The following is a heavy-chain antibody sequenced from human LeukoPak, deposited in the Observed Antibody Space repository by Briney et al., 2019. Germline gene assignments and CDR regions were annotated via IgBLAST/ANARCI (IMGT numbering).Heavy chain of an antibody. Sequence: GGSLRLSCAASGFSFSSYAMNWVRQAPGKGLEWVSIIFGNGDTTYYAASVKGRFTVSRDNSKDTLYLQMNDLRPDDTAIYYCAKRNTMVRGGPCFDYWGQGLLVTVSS. J-gene: IGHJ4*02. CDR1: GFSFSSYA. CDR3: AKRNTMVRGGPCFDY. V-gene: IGHV3-23*01. D-gene: IGHD3-10*01. CDR2: IFGNGDTT.